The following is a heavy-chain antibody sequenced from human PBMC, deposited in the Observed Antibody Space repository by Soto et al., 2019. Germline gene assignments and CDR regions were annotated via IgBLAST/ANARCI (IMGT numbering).Heavy chain of an antibody. D-gene: IGHD6-25*01. V-gene: IGHV3-53*01. CDR3: ATQRGGGGY. CDR1: GFTVSNNY. J-gene: IGHJ4*02. CDR2: IYSGGYT. Sequence: EVQLVESGGGLIQPGGSLRLSCAVSGFTVSNNYMSWVRQAPGKGLEGVSVIYSGGYTAYGDSVKGRFTISRDNSKNKLYLQIKSLGADEPAVFYWATQRGGGGYWGQGTLVTVSS.